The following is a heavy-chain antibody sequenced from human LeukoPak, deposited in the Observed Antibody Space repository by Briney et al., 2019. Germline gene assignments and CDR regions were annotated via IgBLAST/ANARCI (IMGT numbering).Heavy chain of an antibody. D-gene: IGHD6-6*01. V-gene: IGHV3-66*02. Sequence: GGSLRLSCAASGFTVSSNYMSWDRQAPGKGLEWVSVIYSGGSTYYADSVKGRFTISRDNSKNTLYLQMNSLRAEDTAVYYCARDLQLVGTFDYWGQGTLVTVSS. CDR3: ARDLQLVGTFDY. CDR1: GFTVSSNY. CDR2: IYSGGST. J-gene: IGHJ4*02.